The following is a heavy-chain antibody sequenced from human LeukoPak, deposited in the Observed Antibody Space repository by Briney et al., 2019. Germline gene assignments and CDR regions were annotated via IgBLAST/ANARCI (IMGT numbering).Heavy chain of an antibody. V-gene: IGHV4-59*12. CDR1: DSSINSYY. Sequence: TSETLSLTCTFSDSSINSYYWSWIRQPPGKGLEWIGYNYYSGITNYNPSLKSRVTISVDTSKNQFSLQLNSVTPEDTAVYYCARSPRGWSDYYYYYGMDVWGQGTTVTVSS. J-gene: IGHJ6*02. D-gene: IGHD6-19*01. CDR2: NYYSGIT. CDR3: ARSPRGWSDYYYYYGMDV.